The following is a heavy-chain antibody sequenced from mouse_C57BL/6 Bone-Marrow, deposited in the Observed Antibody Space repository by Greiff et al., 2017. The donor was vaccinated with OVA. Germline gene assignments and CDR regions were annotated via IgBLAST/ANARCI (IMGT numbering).Heavy chain of an antibody. CDR1: GFSLTSYG. CDR3: ARNGDYYGSRGDY. D-gene: IGHD1-1*01. CDR2: IWSGGST. V-gene: IGHV2-2*01. Sequence: VKLVESGPGLVQPSQSLSITCTVSGFSLTSYGVHWVRQSPGKGLEWLGVIWSGGSTDYNAAFISRLSISKDNSKSQVFFKMNSLQADDTAIYYCARNGDYYGSRGDYWGQGTTLTVSS. J-gene: IGHJ2*01.